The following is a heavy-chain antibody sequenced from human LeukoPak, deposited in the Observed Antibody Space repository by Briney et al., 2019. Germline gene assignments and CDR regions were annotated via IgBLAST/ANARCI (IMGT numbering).Heavy chain of an antibody. V-gene: IGHV3-48*03. CDR3: ASREPAGD. J-gene: IGHJ4*02. Sequence: PGGSLRLSCAASGFTFSSYEMNWVRQAPGKGLEWVSYISSSGSTIYYTDSVKGRFTISRDNAKSSLYLQMNSLRAEDTAVYYCASREPAGDWGQGTLVTVSS. CDR2: ISSSGSTI. D-gene: IGHD1-1*01. CDR1: GFTFSSYE.